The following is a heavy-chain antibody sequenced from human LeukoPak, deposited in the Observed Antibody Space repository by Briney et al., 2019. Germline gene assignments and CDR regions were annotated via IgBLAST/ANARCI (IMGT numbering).Heavy chain of an antibody. Sequence: GASVKVSCKASGYTFTDYYMHWVRQAPGQGPEWMGWINPNSGGTNYAQKFQGRVTMTRDTSISTAYMELSRLRSDDTAVYYCARDLEVRGVLYYFDYWGQGTLVTVSS. CDR3: ARDLEVRGVLYYFDY. V-gene: IGHV1-2*02. CDR1: GYTFTDYY. CDR2: INPNSGGT. J-gene: IGHJ4*02. D-gene: IGHD3-10*01.